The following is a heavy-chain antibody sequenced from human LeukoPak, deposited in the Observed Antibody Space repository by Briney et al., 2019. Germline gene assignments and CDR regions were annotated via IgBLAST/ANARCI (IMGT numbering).Heavy chain of an antibody. J-gene: IGHJ4*02. CDR2: IYYSGST. Sequence: PSETLSLTCTVSGGSISSGGYYWSWIRQHPGKGLEWIGYIYYSGSTNYNPSLKSRVTISVDTSKNQFSLKLSSVTAADTAVYYCARGGTLKRLDYWGQGTLVTVSS. CDR3: ARGGTLKRLDY. CDR1: GGSISSGGYY. V-gene: IGHV4-31*03. D-gene: IGHD1-1*01.